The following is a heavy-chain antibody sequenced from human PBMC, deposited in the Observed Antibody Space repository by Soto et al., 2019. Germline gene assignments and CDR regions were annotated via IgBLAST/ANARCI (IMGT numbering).Heavy chain of an antibody. CDR2: IWYDGSNK. D-gene: IGHD3-10*01. CDR3: ARLGPYGSESYSFRYNWFDP. CDR1: GFTFSSYG. Sequence: PWGSLRLSCAASGFTFSSYGMHWVRQAPGKGLEWVAVIWYDGSNKYYADSVKGRFTISRDNSKNTLYLQMNSLRGEDTAMYYCARLGPYGSESYSFRYNWFDPWGQGTQVNVSS. J-gene: IGHJ5*02. V-gene: IGHV3-33*01.